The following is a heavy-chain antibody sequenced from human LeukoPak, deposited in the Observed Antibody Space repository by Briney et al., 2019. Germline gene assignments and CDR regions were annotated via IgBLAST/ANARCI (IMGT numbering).Heavy chain of an antibody. J-gene: IGHJ1*01. Sequence: SQTLSLTCTVSGGSISSGGYYWSWIRHHPWKALEWIGYIHYSGSTNYNPSLGSRVTISVDTSKNQFFLKLSSVTAADTAVYYCAGPPGGSNSWYGYFQHRGQGTLVTVSS. D-gene: IGHD6-13*01. V-gene: IGHV4-31*03. CDR3: AGPPGGSNSWYGYFQH. CDR1: GGSISSGGYY. CDR2: IHYSGST.